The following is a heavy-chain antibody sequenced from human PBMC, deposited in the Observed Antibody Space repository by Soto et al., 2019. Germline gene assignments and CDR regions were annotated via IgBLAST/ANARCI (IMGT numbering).Heavy chain of an antibody. CDR2: IWNDGVNK. J-gene: IGHJ3*02. CDR3: ARSGAVAGTTDAFDI. D-gene: IGHD6-19*01. CDR1: GFTFRSYG. Sequence: QVQLVESGGGVVQPGRSLRLSCAASGFTFRSYGMQWVRQAPGKGLEWVAIIWNDGVNKYYADSVKGRFTISRDNSKNTLYLQMNGLRVQDTAIYYCARSGAVAGTTDAFDIWGQGTMVTVSS. V-gene: IGHV3-33*01.